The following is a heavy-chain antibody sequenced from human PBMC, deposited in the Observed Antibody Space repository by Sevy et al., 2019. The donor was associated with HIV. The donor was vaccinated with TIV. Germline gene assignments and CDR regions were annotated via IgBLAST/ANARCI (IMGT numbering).Heavy chain of an antibody. Sequence: GGSLRLSCAASGFTFSSYWMHWVRQAPGKGLVWVSRINSDGSSTSYADSVKGRFTISRDNAKNTLYLQMNSLRAEDKAVYYCARVGVRGVKGAFDYWGQGTLVTVSS. CDR2: INSDGSST. V-gene: IGHV3-74*01. CDR1: GFTFSSYW. D-gene: IGHD3-10*01. J-gene: IGHJ4*02. CDR3: ARVGVRGVKGAFDY.